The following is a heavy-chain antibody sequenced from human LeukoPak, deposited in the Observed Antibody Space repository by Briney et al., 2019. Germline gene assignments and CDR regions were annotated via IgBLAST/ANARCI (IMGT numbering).Heavy chain of an antibody. CDR1: GFTFSSYS. J-gene: IGHJ4*02. V-gene: IGHV3-33*06. CDR3: AKAHSSSWYYFDY. D-gene: IGHD6-13*01. CDR2: IWYDGSNK. Sequence: PGGSLRLSCAASGFTFSSYSMNWVRQAPGKGLEWVAVIWYDGSNKYYADSVKGRFTISRDNSKNTLYLQMNSLRAEDTAVYYCAKAHSSSWYYFDYWGQGTLVTVSS.